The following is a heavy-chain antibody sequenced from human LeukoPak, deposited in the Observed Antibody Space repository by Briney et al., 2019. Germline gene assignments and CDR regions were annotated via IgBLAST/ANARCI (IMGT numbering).Heavy chain of an antibody. Sequence: NPSQTLSLTCTVSGGSISSGSYYWSWIRQPAGKGLEWIGRIYTSGSTNYNPSLKSRVTISVDTSKNQFSLKLSSVTAADTAVYYCARSRIQGWFDPWGQGTLVTVSS. CDR1: GGSISSGSYY. CDR2: IYTSGST. CDR3: ARSRIQGWFDP. V-gene: IGHV4-61*02. J-gene: IGHJ5*02.